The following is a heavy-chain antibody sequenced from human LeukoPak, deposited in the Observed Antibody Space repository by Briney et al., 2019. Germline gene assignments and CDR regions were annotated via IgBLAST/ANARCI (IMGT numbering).Heavy chain of an antibody. D-gene: IGHD4-17*01. J-gene: IGHJ6*03. Sequence: PSETLSLTCTVSGGSINSTRYYWGWIRQPPGKGLEWIGSIYYGGNSYYNPSLKSRVTISVDTSKSQFSLKLTSVTAADTAVYSCATGSVTTRYYYFFHMDVWGKGTPVTVS. CDR3: ATGSVTTRYYYFFHMDV. CDR1: GGSINSTRYY. V-gene: IGHV4-39*01. CDR2: IYYGGNS.